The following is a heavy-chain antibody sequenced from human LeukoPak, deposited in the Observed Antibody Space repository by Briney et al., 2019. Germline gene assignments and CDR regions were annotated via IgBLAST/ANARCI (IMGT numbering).Heavy chain of an antibody. D-gene: IGHD6-6*01. CDR2: ISAYNGDT. J-gene: IGHJ5*02. CDR1: GYAFTTYG. CDR3: ARDLIAARPGWFDP. Sequence: ASVKVSCKASGYAFTTYGINWVRQAPGQGLEWMGWISAYNGDTNYAQNVQGRVTMSTDTSTSTAYMEPRSLRSDDTAVYYCARDLIAARPGWFDPWGQGTLVTVSS. V-gene: IGHV1-18*01.